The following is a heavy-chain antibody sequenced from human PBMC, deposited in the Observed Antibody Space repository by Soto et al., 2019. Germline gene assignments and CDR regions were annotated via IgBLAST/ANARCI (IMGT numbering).Heavy chain of an antibody. CDR3: ARAGVTPDFFDY. V-gene: IGHV3-53*01. J-gene: IGHJ4*02. CDR2: FESGGSI. Sequence: PVGSLRLSCAASGFSVRTNYMSWVRQSPGKGLGWVSVFESGGSIYYADSVKGRFIISRDYAKNTVYLQMNSLRAEDTAVYYCARAGVTPDFFDYWGQGTLVTVSS. CDR1: GFSVRTNY. D-gene: IGHD2-21*02.